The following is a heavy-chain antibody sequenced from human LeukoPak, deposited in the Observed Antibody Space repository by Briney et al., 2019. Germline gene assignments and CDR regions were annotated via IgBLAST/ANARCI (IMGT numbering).Heavy chain of an antibody. CDR1: GFIFSDSW. CDR3: TTDRWYSADH. J-gene: IGHJ5*02. D-gene: IGHD2-15*01. CDR2: IEKNGSGK. V-gene: IGHV3-7*03. Sequence: GGSLRLSCTVSGFIFSDSWMAWIRQAPGKGLEWVAIIEKNGSGKNYVDSVKGRFIVSRDNAKNSLFLQMDSLKVEDTAIYYCTTDRWYSADHWGQGTLVTVSS.